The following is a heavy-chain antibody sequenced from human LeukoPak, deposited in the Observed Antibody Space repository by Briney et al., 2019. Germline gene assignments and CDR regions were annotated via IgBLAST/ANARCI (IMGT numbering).Heavy chain of an antibody. CDR2: ISGSGGST. J-gene: IGHJ3*02. CDR1: GFTFSSYG. V-gene: IGHV3-23*01. Sequence: GRPLRLSCAASGFTFSSYGMQWVRQAPGKGLEWVSAISGSGGSTYYADSVKGRFTISRDNSKNTLYLQMNSLRAEDTAVYYCAKDASADYGDYVDAFDIWGQGTMVTVSS. CDR3: AKDASADYGDYVDAFDI. D-gene: IGHD4-17*01.